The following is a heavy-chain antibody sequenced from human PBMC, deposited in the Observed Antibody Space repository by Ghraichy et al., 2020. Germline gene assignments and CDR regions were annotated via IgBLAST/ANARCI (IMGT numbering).Heavy chain of an antibody. CDR1: GDSISSYY. CDR2: IYYSGST. J-gene: IGHJ4*02. Sequence: SETLSLTCIVSGDSISSYYWSWIRQPPGKGLEWIGYIYYSGSTNYNPSLKSRVTISVDTSKNQFSLKLTSLTAADTAVYYCARGGPLGSGWYFDYWGQGTLVTVSS. V-gene: IGHV4-59*01. CDR3: ARGGPLGSGWYFDY. D-gene: IGHD6-19*01.